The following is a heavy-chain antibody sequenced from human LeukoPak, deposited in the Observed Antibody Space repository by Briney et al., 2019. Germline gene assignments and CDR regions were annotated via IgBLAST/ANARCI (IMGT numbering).Heavy chain of an antibody. Sequence: PGGSLRLSCAASGFTFSNAWMSWVRQAPGKGLEWVGRIKSKTDGGTTDYAAPVKGRFTISRDDSKNTLYLQMNSLKTEDTAVYYCTTGGPVTVYYCYGMDVWGQGTTVTVSS. V-gene: IGHV3-15*01. CDR3: TTGGPVTVYYCYGMDV. CDR2: IKSKTDGGTT. J-gene: IGHJ6*02. D-gene: IGHD4-11*01. CDR1: GFTFSNAW.